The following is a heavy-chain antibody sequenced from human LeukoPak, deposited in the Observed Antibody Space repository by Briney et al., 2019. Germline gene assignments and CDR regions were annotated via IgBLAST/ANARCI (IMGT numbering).Heavy chain of an antibody. V-gene: IGHV3-74*01. D-gene: IGHD2-2*01. CDR3: VSFYETY. CDR2: INSDGSWT. J-gene: IGHJ4*02. CDR1: GNYL. Sequence: GGSLRLSCAASGNYLMHWVRQAPGKGLVWVSHINSDGSWTSYADSVKGRFTTSKDNAQNTVYLQMNNLRAEDTAVYYCVSFYETYWGRGTLVTVSS.